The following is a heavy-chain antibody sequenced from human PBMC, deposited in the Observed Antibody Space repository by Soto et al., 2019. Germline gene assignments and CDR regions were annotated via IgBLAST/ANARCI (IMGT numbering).Heavy chain of an antibody. J-gene: IGHJ6*01. Sequence: QVQLVQSGAEVKKPGASVKVSCKASGYTFTSYDINWVRQATGKGLEWMGWMNPNSANTGYAQKFQGRVAMTRNTYISTAYXXLXXXXXXXXXXXXXXXXGARGMDVWGQGTTVSV. CDR1: GYTFTSYD. CDR2: MNPNSANT. CDR3: XXXGARGMDV. V-gene: IGHV1-8*01.